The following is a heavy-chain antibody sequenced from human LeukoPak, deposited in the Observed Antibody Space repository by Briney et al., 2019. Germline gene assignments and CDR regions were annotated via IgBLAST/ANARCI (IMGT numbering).Heavy chain of an antibody. J-gene: IGHJ4*02. CDR1: GFTLSRHP. D-gene: IGHD5-18*01. CDR2: ISHDGGNK. Sequence: GGSLRLSCAASGFTLSRHPIFWVRQAPGKGLEWVAVISHDGGNKYYTDSVKGRFTVSRDNAKNSLYLQMNSLRAEDTAVYYXXXXATTERGYSYGLDYWGQGTLVTVSS. CDR3: XXXATTERGYSYGLDY. V-gene: IGHV3-30*04.